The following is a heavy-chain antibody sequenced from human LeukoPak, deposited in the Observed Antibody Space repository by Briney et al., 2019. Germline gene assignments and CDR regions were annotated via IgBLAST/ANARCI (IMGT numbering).Heavy chain of an antibody. CDR2: IYPGDSDT. J-gene: IGHJ4*02. D-gene: IGHD5-18*01. CDR1: GYSFTSYW. CDR3: ARLLLGGYSYGPALD. Sequence: GESLKISCKGSGYSFTSYWIGWVHQMPGKGLEWMGIIYPGDSDTRYSPSSQGQVTISADKSISTAYLQWSSLKASDTAMYYCARLLLGGYSYGPALDWGQGTLVTVSS. V-gene: IGHV5-51*07.